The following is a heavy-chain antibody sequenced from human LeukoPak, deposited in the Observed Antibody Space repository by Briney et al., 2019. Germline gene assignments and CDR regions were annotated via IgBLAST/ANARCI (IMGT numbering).Heavy chain of an antibody. J-gene: IGHJ6*02. CDR2: IFGSGGSP. V-gene: IGHV3-23*01. CDR1: GFTFSSYA. CDR3: AKTLTTVTTFGMDV. Sequence: GGSLRLSCAASGFTFSSYAMYWVRQAPGKGLEWISGIFGSGGSPHYADSVKGRFTISRDNSKNTLYPQMNSLRAEDAAVYYCAKTLTTVTTFGMDVWGQGTTVTVSS. D-gene: IGHD4-17*01.